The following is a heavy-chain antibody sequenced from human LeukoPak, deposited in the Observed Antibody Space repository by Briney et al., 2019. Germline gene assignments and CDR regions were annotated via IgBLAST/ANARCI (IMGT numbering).Heavy chain of an antibody. CDR3: ARDSTTTVFTYFDY. CDR2: IYYSGST. CDR1: GGSISSSSYY. J-gene: IGHJ4*02. V-gene: IGHV4-39*07. D-gene: IGHD4-17*01. Sequence: PSEILSLTCTVSGGSISSSSYYWGWIRQPPGKGLEWIGSIYYSGSTYYNPSLKSRVTISVDTSKNQFSLKLSSVTAADTAVYCCARDSTTTVFTYFDYWGQGTLVTVSS.